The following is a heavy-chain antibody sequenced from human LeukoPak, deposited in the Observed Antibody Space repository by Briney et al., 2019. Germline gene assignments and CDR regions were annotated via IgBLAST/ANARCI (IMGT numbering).Heavy chain of an antibody. CDR3: ARRYCSGGSCYPDY. CDR1: GDSISSYD. J-gene: IGHJ4*02. CDR2: LYYSGNT. Sequence: PSETLSLTCTVSGDSISSYDWSWIRQPPGKGLEWIGYLYYSGNTNYNPSLKSRVTISIDTSKNQFSLKLSSVTAADTAVYYCARRYCSGGSCYPDYWGQGTLVTVSS. V-gene: IGHV4-59*08. D-gene: IGHD2-15*01.